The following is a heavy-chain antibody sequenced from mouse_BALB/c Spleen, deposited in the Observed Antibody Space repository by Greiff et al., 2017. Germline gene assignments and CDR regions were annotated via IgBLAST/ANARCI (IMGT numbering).Heavy chain of an antibody. J-gene: IGHJ2*01. Sequence: QVQLQQPGAELVKPGASVKLSCKASGYTFTSYWMHWVKQRPGQGLEWIGEIDPSDSYTNYNEKFKGKAKLTVDKSSSTAYMQLSSLASEDSAMYDCAELGYYDYWGQGTTLSVAS. D-gene: IGHD4-1*01. CDR1: GYTFTSYW. CDR2: IDPSDSYT. V-gene: IGHV1-69*02. CDR3: AELGYYDY.